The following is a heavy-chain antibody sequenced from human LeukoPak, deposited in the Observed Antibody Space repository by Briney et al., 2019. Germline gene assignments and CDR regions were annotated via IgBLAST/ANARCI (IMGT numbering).Heavy chain of an antibody. CDR3: ARDAGGSPSGGYYFDY. V-gene: IGHV3-23*01. D-gene: IGHD1-26*01. J-gene: IGHJ4*02. CDR1: GFTFSSYA. CDR2: ISGSGGDT. Sequence: GGSLRLSCAASGFTFSSYAMSWVRQAPGKDLEWVSVISGSGGDTYYADSVQGRFTISRDNSKNTVYLQMNSLRVEDTAFYYCARDAGGSPSGGYYFDYWGQGTLVTVSS.